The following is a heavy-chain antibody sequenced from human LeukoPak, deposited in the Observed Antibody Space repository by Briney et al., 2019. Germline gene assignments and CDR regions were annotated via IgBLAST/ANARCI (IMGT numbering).Heavy chain of an antibody. CDR2: IYPGDSDS. CDR1: GYSFTSYW. CDR3: ARHLRTRVSNAVFDY. Sequence: GEALKIFCKVSGYSFTSYWIGWVRQMPGKGVDGMGIIYPGDSDSRYSPSLQGQATLSAPKTISTAYLQWSRLKALDTARYFCARHLRTRVSNAVFDYWGQGTLVTVSA. J-gene: IGHJ4*02. D-gene: IGHD4-11*01. V-gene: IGHV5-51*01.